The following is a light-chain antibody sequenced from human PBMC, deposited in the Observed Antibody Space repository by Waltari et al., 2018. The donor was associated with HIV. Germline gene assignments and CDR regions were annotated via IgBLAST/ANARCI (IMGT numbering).Light chain of an antibody. Sequence: SSDLTQPLSVSVALGQTARIPCGGRDIGTRDVHWYQQKPGQAPSLLIFNDKNRPSGIPERFSGSKSRNTATLTISEAQGGDEAAYFCQVWDHTSVVFGGGTNLTVL. CDR3: QVWDHTSVV. CDR2: NDK. J-gene: IGLJ3*02. V-gene: IGLV3-9*01. CDR1: DIGTRD.